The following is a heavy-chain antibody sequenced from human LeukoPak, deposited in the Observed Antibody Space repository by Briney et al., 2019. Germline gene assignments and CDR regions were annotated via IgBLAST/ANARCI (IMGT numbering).Heavy chain of an antibody. Sequence: SETLSLTCTVSGGSISSYYWSWIRQPPGKGLEWIGYIYYTGSTNYNPSLKSRVTISVDTSKNQFSLKLSSVTAADTAVYYCSTSCGSCFSANPFFDYWGQGTLVTVSS. D-gene: IGHD2-15*01. CDR3: STSCGSCFSANPFFDY. V-gene: IGHV4-59*12. CDR1: GGSISSYY. CDR2: IYYTGST. J-gene: IGHJ4*02.